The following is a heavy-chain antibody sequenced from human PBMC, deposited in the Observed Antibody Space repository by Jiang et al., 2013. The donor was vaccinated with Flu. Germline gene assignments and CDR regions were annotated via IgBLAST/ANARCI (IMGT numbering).Heavy chain of an antibody. Sequence: GPGLVKPSETLSLTCTVSGYSISSGYYWGWIRQPPGKGLEWIGSIYHSGSTYYNPSLKSRVTISVDTSKNQFSLKLSSVTAADTAVYYCARASQGLGYFDWLLYPTFDYWGQGTLVTVSS. CDR1: GYSISSGYY. J-gene: IGHJ4*02. V-gene: IGHV4-38-2*02. D-gene: IGHD3-9*01. CDR3: ARASQGLGYFDWLLYPTFDY. CDR2: IYHSGST.